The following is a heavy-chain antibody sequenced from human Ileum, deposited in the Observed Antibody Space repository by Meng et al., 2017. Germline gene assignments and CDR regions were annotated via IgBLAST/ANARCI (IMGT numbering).Heavy chain of an antibody. CDR1: GFTFSDYY. CDR3: AREVGSADY. D-gene: IGHD2-2*01. J-gene: IGHJ4*02. Sequence: QGRRVGSGGGLVKPGGSLRLACAASGFTFSDYYMSWIRQAPGKGLEWISYISGSGRTTYYADSVKGRFTMSRDNGKNSLYLQMNSLRSEDTAVYYCAREVGSADYWGQGTLVTVSS. CDR2: ISGSGRTT. V-gene: IGHV3-11*01.